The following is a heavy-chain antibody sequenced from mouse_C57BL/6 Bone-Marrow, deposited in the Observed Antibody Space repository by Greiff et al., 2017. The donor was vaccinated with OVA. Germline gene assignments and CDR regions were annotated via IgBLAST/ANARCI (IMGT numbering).Heavy chain of an antibody. CDR3: TQGFYYGTSYYFYY. CDR2: IDPENGDT. D-gene: IGHD1-1*01. J-gene: IGHJ2*01. CDR1: GFNIKDDY. V-gene: IGHV14-4*01. Sequence: VQLQQSGAELVRPGASVKLSCTASGFNIKDDYMHWVKQRPEQGLEWIGWIDPENGDTEYASKFQGKATITADTSSNTAYLQLSSLTSEDTAVYYCTQGFYYGTSYYFYYWGQGTTLTVSS.